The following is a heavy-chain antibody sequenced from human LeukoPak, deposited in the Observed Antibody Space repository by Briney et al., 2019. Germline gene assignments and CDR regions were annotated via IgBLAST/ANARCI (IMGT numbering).Heavy chain of an antibody. J-gene: IGHJ4*02. CDR1: GFTFSTYW. Sequence: GGSLRLSCAASGFTFSTYWMSWVRQAPGKGLEWVANIKQDGSEKYYVDSVKGRFTISRDNAKNSLYLQMNSLRAEDTAVYYCAREVRYFDWLDWGQGTLVTVSS. CDR2: IKQDGSEK. D-gene: IGHD3-9*01. CDR3: AREVRYFDWLD. V-gene: IGHV3-7*01.